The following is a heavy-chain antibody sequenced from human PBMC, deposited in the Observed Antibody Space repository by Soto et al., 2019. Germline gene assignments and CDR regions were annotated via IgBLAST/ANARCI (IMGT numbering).Heavy chain of an antibody. CDR1: GFTFSSYG. CDR2: ISYDGSNK. D-gene: IGHD5-12*01. CDR3: AKDVVDLGYYYYGMDV. J-gene: IGHJ6*02. Sequence: LRLSCAASGFTFSSYGMHWVRQAPGKGLEWVAVISYDGSNKYYADSVKGRFTISRDNSKNTLCLQMNSLRAEDTAVYYCAKDVVDLGYYYYGMDVWGQGTTVTVPS. V-gene: IGHV3-30*18.